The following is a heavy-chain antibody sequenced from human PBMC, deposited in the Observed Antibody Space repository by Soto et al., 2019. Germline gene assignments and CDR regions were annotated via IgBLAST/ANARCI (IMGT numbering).Heavy chain of an antibody. Sequence: QVQLVQSGAEVKKPGASVKVSCKVSGYTLTELSMHWVRQAPGKGLEWMGGFDPEDGETIYAQKFQGRVTITEDTSTDTAYMELSSLRSEDTAVYYCATDRRDLLTGYLRGGMDVWGQGTTVTVSS. D-gene: IGHD3-9*01. J-gene: IGHJ6*02. V-gene: IGHV1-24*01. CDR1: GYTLTELS. CDR3: ATDRRDLLTGYLRGGMDV. CDR2: FDPEDGET.